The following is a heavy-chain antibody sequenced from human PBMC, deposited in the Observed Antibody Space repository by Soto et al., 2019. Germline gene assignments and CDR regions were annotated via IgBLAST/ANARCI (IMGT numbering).Heavy chain of an antibody. CDR2: IKEDGSEK. CDR1: GFTFNAYW. Sequence: GGSLRLSCTASGFTFNAYWMSWVRQAPGRGLEWVANIKEDGSEKYYVDSVKGRFTISRDNAKNSLYLQMNSLRAEDTAVYYYARDGQGYPHWGQGTLVTVSS. CDR3: ARDGQGYPH. V-gene: IGHV3-7*04. D-gene: IGHD5-12*01. J-gene: IGHJ4*02.